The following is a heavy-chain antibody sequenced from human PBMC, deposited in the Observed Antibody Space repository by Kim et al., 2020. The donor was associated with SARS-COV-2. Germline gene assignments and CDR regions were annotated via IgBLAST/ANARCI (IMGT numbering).Heavy chain of an antibody. CDR1: GGSISSSSYY. D-gene: IGHD3-22*01. CDR2: IYYSGST. Sequence: SETLSLTCTVSGGSISSSSYYWGWIRQPPGKGLEWIGSIYYSGSTYYNPSLKSRVTISVDTYKNQFSLKLSSVTAADTAVYYCARQQTITMIVVVIQNWFDPWGQGTLVTVSS. J-gene: IGHJ5*02. CDR3: ARQQTITMIVVVIQNWFDP. V-gene: IGHV4-39*01.